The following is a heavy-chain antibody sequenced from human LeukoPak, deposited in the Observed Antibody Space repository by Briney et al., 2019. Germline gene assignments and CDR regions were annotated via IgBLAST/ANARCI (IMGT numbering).Heavy chain of an antibody. V-gene: IGHV4-34*01. CDR2: INHSGST. D-gene: IGHD4-11*01. Sequence: SSETLSLTCAVYGGSFSGYYWSWIRQPPGKGLEWIGEINHSGSTNYNPSLKSRVTISVDTSKNQFSLKLSSVTAADTAVYYCARRGRGYSTLYYYYMDVWGKGTTVTVSS. CDR1: GGSFSGYY. CDR3: ARRGRGYSTLYYYYMDV. J-gene: IGHJ6*03.